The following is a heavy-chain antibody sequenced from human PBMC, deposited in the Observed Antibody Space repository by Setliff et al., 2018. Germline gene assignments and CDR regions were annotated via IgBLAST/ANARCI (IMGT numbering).Heavy chain of an antibody. J-gene: IGHJ1*01. Sequence: PSETLSLTCAVYGGSFSGYYWSWIRQPPGKGLEWIGEINHSGSTNYNPSLKSRVTISVDTSKNQISLKLSSVTAADTAVYYCARGGRYSSSWYFTEYFQDWGQGTLVTVS. CDR1: GGSFSGYY. CDR3: ARGGRYSSSWYFTEYFQD. D-gene: IGHD6-13*01. CDR2: INHSGST. V-gene: IGHV4-34*01.